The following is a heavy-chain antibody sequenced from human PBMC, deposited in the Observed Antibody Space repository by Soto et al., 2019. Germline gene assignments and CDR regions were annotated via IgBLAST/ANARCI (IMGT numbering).Heavy chain of an antibody. CDR3: AREAPYCTSATCPKFYDMDV. Sequence: SVKVSCKASGGTFGSYAITWVRRAPGQGLEWLGGIIPILNSPAYAQKFQARVVITADEVTNTAYMELNRLRFDVTAVYYCAREAPYCTSATCPKFYDMDVWGQGTTVTVSS. CDR1: GGTFGSYA. D-gene: IGHD2-2*01. V-gene: IGHV1-69*13. CDR2: IIPILNSP. J-gene: IGHJ6*02.